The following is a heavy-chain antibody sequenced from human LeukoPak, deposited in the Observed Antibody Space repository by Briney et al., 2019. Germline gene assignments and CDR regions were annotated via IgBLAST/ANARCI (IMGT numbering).Heavy chain of an antibody. CDR1: GASISNSTYY. CDR3: ARGIQLWSDYFDY. J-gene: IGHJ4*02. CDR2: IYYSGST. D-gene: IGHD5-18*01. V-gene: IGHV4-39*07. Sequence: PSETLSLTCNVSGASISNSTYYWGWIRQPPGKGLEWIESIYYSGSTYCKPSLKSRLTISVDTSKNQFSLNLSSVTAADTAVYYCARGIQLWSDYFDYWGQGTLVTVSS.